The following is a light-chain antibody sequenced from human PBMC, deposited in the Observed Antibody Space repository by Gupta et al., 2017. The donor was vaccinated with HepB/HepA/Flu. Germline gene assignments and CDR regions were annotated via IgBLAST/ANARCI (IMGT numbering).Light chain of an antibody. Sequence: SYELTQPPSVSVSPGQTARIPCSGDALPKQYAYWYQQKPGQAPVLVIYKDSERPSGIPERFSGSSSGTTVTLTISGVQAEDESDYYCQSADSSCVVFGGGTKLTVL. V-gene: IGLV3-25*03. J-gene: IGLJ2*01. CDR3: QSADSSCVV. CDR1: ALPKQY. CDR2: KDS.